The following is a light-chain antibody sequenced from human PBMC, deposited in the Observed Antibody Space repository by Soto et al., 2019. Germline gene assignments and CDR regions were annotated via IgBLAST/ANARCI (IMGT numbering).Light chain of an antibody. CDR2: DAS. CDR3: QQYGDRPRT. J-gene: IGKJ1*01. CDR1: QDIGSA. Sequence: VLKKSPATLSVSPGDRATLSCRASQDIGSAVAWYHQRSGQAPRLLIFDASIRVPTTPARFSGSVSGTEFTLTISSLESEDFVVYFCQQYGDRPRTFGQGTKVDI. V-gene: IGKV3-15*01.